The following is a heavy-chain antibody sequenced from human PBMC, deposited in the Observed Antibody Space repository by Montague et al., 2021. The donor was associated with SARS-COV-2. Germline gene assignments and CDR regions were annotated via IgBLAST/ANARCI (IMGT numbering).Heavy chain of an antibody. Sequence: FLRLSCAASGFTFSSYAMHWFRQAPGKGLEWVAVISYDGSNKYYADSVKGRFTISRDNSKNTLYLQMNSLRAEDTAVYYCASGGIVGATWGAFDIWGQGTMVTVSS. D-gene: IGHD1-26*01. CDR1: GFTFSSYA. CDR2: ISYDGSNK. V-gene: IGHV3-30*04. J-gene: IGHJ3*02. CDR3: ASGGIVGATWGAFDI.